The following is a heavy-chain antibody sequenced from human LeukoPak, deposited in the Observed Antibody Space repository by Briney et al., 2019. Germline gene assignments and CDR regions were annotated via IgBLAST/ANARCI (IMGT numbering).Heavy chain of an antibody. CDR3: EKNRGYCSGGSCYFDY. J-gene: IGHJ4*02. V-gene: IGHV3-23*01. D-gene: IGHD2-15*01. Sequence: GGSLRLSCAASGFTFSSYAVSWVRHAAGKGLESLSAISGSGGSKYYADSGKGRFTISRDNYKNTLHLQMNSLRAEATAVYYCEKNRGYCSGGSCYFDYWGQGTLVTVSS. CDR1: GFTFSSYA. CDR2: ISGSGGSK.